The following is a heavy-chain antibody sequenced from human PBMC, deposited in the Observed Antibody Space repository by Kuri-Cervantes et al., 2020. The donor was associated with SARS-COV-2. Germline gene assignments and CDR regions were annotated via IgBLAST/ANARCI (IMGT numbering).Heavy chain of an antibody. J-gene: IGHJ4*02. D-gene: IGHD3-22*01. Sequence: KVSCKASGYSFTSYWIGWVRQMPGKGLEWMVIIYPGDSDTRYSPSFQGQVTISADKSISTAYLQWSSLKASDTAMYYCARRYYYDSSGYTGMGFDYWGQGTLVTVSS. CDR3: ARRYYYDSSGYTGMGFDY. CDR1: GYSFTSYW. V-gene: IGHV5-51*01. CDR2: IYPGDSDT.